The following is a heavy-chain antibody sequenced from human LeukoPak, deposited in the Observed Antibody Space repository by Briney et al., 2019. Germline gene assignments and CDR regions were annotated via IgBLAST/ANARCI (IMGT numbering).Heavy chain of an antibody. D-gene: IGHD3-16*01. CDR3: ARVGGAPLGAFDI. CDR2: IYYSGST. Sequence: SETLSLTCTVSGGSISSYYWSWIRQPPGKGLEWIGYIYYSGSTNYNPSLKSRVTISKDMSKNQFSLRLTSVTAADTAVYYCARVGGAPLGAFDIWGQGTMVTVSS. J-gene: IGHJ3*02. CDR1: GGSISSYY. V-gene: IGHV4-59*01.